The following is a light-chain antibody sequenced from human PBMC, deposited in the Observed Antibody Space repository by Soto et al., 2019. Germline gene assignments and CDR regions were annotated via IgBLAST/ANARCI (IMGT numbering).Light chain of an antibody. V-gene: IGLV2-14*01. CDR3: CSYTSSSTLEVV. J-gene: IGLJ2*01. CDR2: DVS. CDR1: SSDVGGYNY. Sequence: QSVLTQPASVSGSPGQSITISCTGTSSDVGGYNYVSWYQQHPGKAPKLMIYDVSNRPSGVSNRFSGSKSGNTASLTISGCQAEPVADYYCCSYTSSSTLEVVFGGGTKLTVL.